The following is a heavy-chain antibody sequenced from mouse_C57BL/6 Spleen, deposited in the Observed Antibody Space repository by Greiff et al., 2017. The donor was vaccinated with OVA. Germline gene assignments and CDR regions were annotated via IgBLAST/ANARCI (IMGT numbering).Heavy chain of an antibody. J-gene: IGHJ3*01. CDR2: IDPSDSYT. CDR3: ARQLRLRTWFAY. D-gene: IGHD3-2*02. CDR1: GYTFTSYW. V-gene: IGHV1-50*01. Sequence: QVQLQQPGAELVKPGASVKLSCKASGYTFTSYWMQWVKQRPGQGLEWIGEIDPSDSYTNYNQKFKGKATLTVDTSSSTAYMQLSSLTSEDSAVYYCARQLRLRTWFAYWGKGTLVTVSA.